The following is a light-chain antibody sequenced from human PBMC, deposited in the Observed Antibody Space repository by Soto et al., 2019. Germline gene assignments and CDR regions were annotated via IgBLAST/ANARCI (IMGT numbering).Light chain of an antibody. CDR1: QSVSSSY. CDR3: HQDASDPRT. V-gene: IGKV3-20*01. Sequence: EIVLTQSPGTLSLSPGERATLSCRASQSVSSSYLTWYQQKPGQAPRLLIYGASSRATGIPDRFSGSGSGTDFTLTISRLEPEDFAVYYCHQDASDPRTFGGGNKVANK. J-gene: IGKJ4*01. CDR2: GAS.